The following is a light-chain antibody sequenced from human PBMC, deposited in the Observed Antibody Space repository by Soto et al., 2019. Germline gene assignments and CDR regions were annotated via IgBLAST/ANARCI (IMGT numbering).Light chain of an antibody. J-gene: IGKJ3*01. Sequence: DIQMTQSPSSLSASVGDRVTITCRASQSISSYLNWYQQKPGKAPKLLIYAASSLQSGVPSRFSGSGSGTDFTLTISSLQPEDFAPYYCQLSGTFGPGTKVDIK. CDR3: QLSGT. V-gene: IGKV1-39*01. CDR1: QSISSY. CDR2: AAS.